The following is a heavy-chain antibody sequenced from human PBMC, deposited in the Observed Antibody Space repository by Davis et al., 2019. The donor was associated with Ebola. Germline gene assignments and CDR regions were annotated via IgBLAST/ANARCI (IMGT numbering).Heavy chain of an antibody. Sequence: PGGSLRLSCAASGFTFSSYGMHWVRQAPGKGLEWVAVISYDGSNKYYADSVKGRFTISRDNSKNTLYLQMNSLRAEDTAVYYCAKDRVATIANGMDVWGQGTTVTVSS. CDR1: GFTFSSYG. CDR3: AKDRVATIANGMDV. CDR2: ISYDGSNK. J-gene: IGHJ6*02. D-gene: IGHD5-12*01. V-gene: IGHV3-30*18.